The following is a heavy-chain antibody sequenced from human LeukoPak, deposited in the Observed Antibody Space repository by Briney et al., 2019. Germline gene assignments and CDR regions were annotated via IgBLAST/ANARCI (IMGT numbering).Heavy chain of an antibody. CDR3: ARALFLVGATEAHWFDP. J-gene: IGHJ5*02. CDR1: GYTFTSYG. V-gene: IGHV1-18*01. CDR2: ISAYNGNT. D-gene: IGHD1-26*01. Sequence: ASVKVSCKASGYTFTSYGINWVRQAPGQGLEWMGWISAYNGNTNYAQKLQGRVTMTTDTSTSTAYMELRSLRSDDTAVYYCARALFLVGATEAHWFDPWGQGTLVTVSS.